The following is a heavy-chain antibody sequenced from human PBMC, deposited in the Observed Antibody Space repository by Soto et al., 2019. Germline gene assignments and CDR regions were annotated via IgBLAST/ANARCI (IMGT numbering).Heavy chain of an antibody. Sequence: SETLSLTCTVSGGSVSSESHYWSWIRQTPGKGLEWIGYIYYTGSTNYNPSLKGRVTMSVDTSRDQVSLRLRSVTRADTAVYYCAREKYDFRSGYYYYAMEVWGQGTKVTVSS. J-gene: IGHJ6*02. CDR1: GGSVSSESHY. CDR3: AREKYDFRSGYYYYAMEV. CDR2: IYYTGST. D-gene: IGHD3-3*01. V-gene: IGHV4-61*01.